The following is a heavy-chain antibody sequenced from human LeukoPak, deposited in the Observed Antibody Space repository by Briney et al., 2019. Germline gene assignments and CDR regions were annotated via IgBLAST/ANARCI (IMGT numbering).Heavy chain of an antibody. CDR3: ARAYYDSWSGYYVYFDY. D-gene: IGHD3-3*01. CDR2: IYYSGST. Sequence: SETLSLTCTVSGGSISNYYWSWIRQPPGKGLEWIGYIYYSGSTTYNPSLKSRVTISVDTSNNQSSLKLSSVTAADTAVYYCARAYYDSWSGYYVYFDYWGQGTLVTVSS. V-gene: IGHV4-59*01. CDR1: GGSISNYY. J-gene: IGHJ4*02.